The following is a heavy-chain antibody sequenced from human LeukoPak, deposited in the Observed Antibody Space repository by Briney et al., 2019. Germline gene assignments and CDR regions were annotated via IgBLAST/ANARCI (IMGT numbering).Heavy chain of an antibody. CDR2: ISAYNGNT. D-gene: IGHD3-22*01. CDR1: VYTFTSYG. Sequence: ASVKVSCKASVYTFTSYGISWVRQAPGQGLEWMGWISAYNGNTNYAQKFQGRVTMTTDTSTSTAYMELRSLRSDDTAVYYCARDGYYYDSSGYYSFPDYWGEGTLVTVSS. CDR3: ARDGYYYDSSGYYSFPDY. V-gene: IGHV1-18*01. J-gene: IGHJ4*02.